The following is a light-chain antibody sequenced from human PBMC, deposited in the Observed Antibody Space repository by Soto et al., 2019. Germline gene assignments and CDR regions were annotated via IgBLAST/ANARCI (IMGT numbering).Light chain of an antibody. CDR3: QQYNSYSMWT. CDR1: QSISSR. J-gene: IGKJ1*01. CDR2: RAS. Sequence: DIQMTQSPSTLAASVGDSVTITCRTSQSISSRLAWYQQKPGKAPKLLIYRASTLESGVPSRFSGSGSGTEFTLTISSLQADDFAAYYCQQYNSYSMWTFGQGTKWIS. V-gene: IGKV1-5*03.